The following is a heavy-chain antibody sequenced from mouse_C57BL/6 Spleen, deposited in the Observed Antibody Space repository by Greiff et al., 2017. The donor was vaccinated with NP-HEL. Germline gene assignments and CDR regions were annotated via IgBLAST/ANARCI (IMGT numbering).Heavy chain of an antibody. J-gene: IGHJ4*01. D-gene: IGHD1-1*01. Sequence: EVQLQQSGPVLVKPGASVKMSCKASGYTFTDYFMNWVKQSHGKSLEWIGVINPYNGGTSYNQKFKGKATLTVDKSSSTAYMELNSLTSEDSAVYYCAVYYDSSCGYAMDYWGQGTSVTVSS. CDR1: GYTFTDYF. CDR2: INPYNGGT. CDR3: AVYYDSSCGYAMDY. V-gene: IGHV1-19*01.